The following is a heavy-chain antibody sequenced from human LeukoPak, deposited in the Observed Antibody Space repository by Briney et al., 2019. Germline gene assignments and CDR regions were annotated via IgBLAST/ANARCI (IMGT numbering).Heavy chain of an antibody. CDR2: IYTSGST. CDR3: ARHSPYDFWSGYYSNSWFDP. Sequence: SETLSLTGTVSGGSISSYYWSWIRQPAGKGLEWIGRIYTSGSTNYNPSLKSRVTMSVDTSKNQFPLKLSSVTAADTAVYYCARHSPYDFWSGYYSNSWFDPWGQGTLVTVSS. CDR1: GGSISSYY. J-gene: IGHJ5*02. V-gene: IGHV4-4*07. D-gene: IGHD3-3*01.